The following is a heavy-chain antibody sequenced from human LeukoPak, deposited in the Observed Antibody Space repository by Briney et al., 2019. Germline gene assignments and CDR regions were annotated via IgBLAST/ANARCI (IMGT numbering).Heavy chain of an antibody. CDR1: GGPISSGSYY. CDR2: IYTSGST. J-gene: IGHJ4*02. V-gene: IGHV4-61*02. Sequence: SETLSLTCTVSGGPISSGSYYWSWIRQPAGKGLEWIGRIYTSGSTNYNPSLKSRVTISVDTSKNQFSLKLSSVTAADTAVYYCARGSSSRDLDYWGQGTLVTVSS. CDR3: ARGSSSRDLDY. D-gene: IGHD6-6*01.